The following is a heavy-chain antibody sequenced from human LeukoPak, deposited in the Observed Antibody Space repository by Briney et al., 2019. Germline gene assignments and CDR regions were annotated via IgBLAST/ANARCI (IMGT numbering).Heavy chain of an antibody. CDR3: ARDLVGEAGDYYFDY. Sequence: PSETLSLTCTVSGGSISSGGYYWSWIRQHPGKGLEWIGYIYYSGSTYYNPSLKSRVTISVDTSKNQFSLKLSSVTAADTAVYYCARDLVGEAGDYYFDYWGQGTLVTVSS. CDR2: IYYSGST. J-gene: IGHJ4*02. CDR1: GGSISSGGYY. V-gene: IGHV4-31*03. D-gene: IGHD3-16*01.